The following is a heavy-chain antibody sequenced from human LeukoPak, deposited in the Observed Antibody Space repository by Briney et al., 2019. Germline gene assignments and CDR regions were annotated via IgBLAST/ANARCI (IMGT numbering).Heavy chain of an antibody. V-gene: IGHV4-34*01. CDR2: INHSGST. CDR1: GGSFSGYY. J-gene: IGHJ3*02. Sequence: SETLSLTCAVYGGSFSGYYWSWIRQPPGEGLEWIGEINHSGSTNYNPSLKSRVTISVDTSKNQFSLKLSSVTAADTAVYYCARLLWEPTDAFDIWGQGTMVTVSS. CDR3: ARLLWEPTDAFDI. D-gene: IGHD1-26*01.